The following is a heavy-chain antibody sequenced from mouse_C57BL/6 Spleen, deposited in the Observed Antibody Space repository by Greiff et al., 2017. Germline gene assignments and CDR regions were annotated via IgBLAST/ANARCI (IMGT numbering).Heavy chain of an antibody. CDR3: ASPSYYYGSSYHAMDY. V-gene: IGHV5-17*01. Sequence: DVKLQESGGGLVKPGGSLKLSCAASGFTFSDYGMHWVRQAPEKGLEWVAYISSGSSTIYYADTVKGRFTISRDNAKNTLFLQMTSLRSEDTAMYYCASPSYYYGSSYHAMDYWGQGTSVTVSS. CDR2: ISSGSSTI. D-gene: IGHD1-1*01. J-gene: IGHJ4*01. CDR1: GFTFSDYG.